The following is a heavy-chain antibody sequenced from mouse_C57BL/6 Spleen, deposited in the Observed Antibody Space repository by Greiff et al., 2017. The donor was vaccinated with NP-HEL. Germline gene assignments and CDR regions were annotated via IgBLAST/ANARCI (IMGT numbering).Heavy chain of an antibody. CDR1: GFTFTDYY. D-gene: IGHD1-1*01. V-gene: IGHV7-3*01. CDR3: ARYYYGSSYVGYFDV. J-gene: IGHJ1*03. Sequence: EVQRVESGGGLVQPGGSLSLSCAASGFTFTDYYMSWVRQPPGKALEWLGFIRNKANGYTTEYSASVKGRFTISRDNSQSILYLQMNALRAEDSATYYCARYYYGSSYVGYFDVWGTGTTVTVSS. CDR2: IRNKANGYTT.